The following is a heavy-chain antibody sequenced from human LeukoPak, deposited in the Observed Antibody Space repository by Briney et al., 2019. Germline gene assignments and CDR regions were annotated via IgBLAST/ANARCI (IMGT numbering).Heavy chain of an antibody. D-gene: IGHD3-10*01. Sequence: SQTLCVTCAVSGGSISTSGYYWGWVRQPPGKGLEWIGSIYYSGSTYYNASLKSPVTISVDASENQFSLKLTSVTAADTAVYYCARKGSRGLDYWGQGNLFSVPS. J-gene: IGHJ4*02. CDR2: IYYSGST. CDR3: ARKGSRGLDY. CDR1: GGSISTSGYY. V-gene: IGHV4-39*01.